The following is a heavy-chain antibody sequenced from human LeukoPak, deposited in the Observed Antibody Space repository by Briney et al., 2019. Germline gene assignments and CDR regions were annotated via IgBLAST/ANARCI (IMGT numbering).Heavy chain of an antibody. CDR3: AREGTPGTTHYYYGMDV. CDR1: GFTFSSYE. J-gene: IGHJ6*04. CDR2: ISSSGSTI. V-gene: IGHV3-48*03. D-gene: IGHD1-1*01. Sequence: GGSLRLSCAASGFTFSSYEMNWVRQAPGKGLEWVSYISSSGSTIYYADSVKGRFTISRDNAKNSLYLQMNSLRAEDTAVYYCAREGTPGTTHYYYGMDVWGKGTTVTVSS.